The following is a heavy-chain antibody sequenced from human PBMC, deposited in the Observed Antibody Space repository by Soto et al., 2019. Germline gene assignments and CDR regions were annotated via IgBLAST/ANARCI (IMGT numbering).Heavy chain of an antibody. D-gene: IGHD2-2*01. CDR3: ARPRIVVVPAATDGGDAFDI. CDR1: GYTFTSYG. Sequence: ASVKVSCKASGYTFTSYGISWVRQAPGQGLEWMGWISVYNGNTNYAQKLQGRVTMTTDTSTSTAYMELRSLRSDDTAVYYCARPRIVVVPAATDGGDAFDIWGQGTMVTVSS. CDR2: ISVYNGNT. J-gene: IGHJ3*02. V-gene: IGHV1-18*01.